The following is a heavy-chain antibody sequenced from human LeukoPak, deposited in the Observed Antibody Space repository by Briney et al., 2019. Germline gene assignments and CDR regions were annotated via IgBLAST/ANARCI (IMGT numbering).Heavy chain of an antibody. D-gene: IGHD5-18*01. J-gene: IGHJ6*02. CDR3: GRDIGSYGLDYYYYYGMDV. Sequence: ASVKVSCKASGYTFTSYGISWVRQAPGQGLEWMGWISAYNGNTNYAQKLQGRVTMTTDTSTSTAYMELRSLRSDDTAVYYCGRDIGSYGLDYYYYYGMDVWGQGTTVTVSS. CDR2: ISAYNGNT. CDR1: GYTFTSYG. V-gene: IGHV1-18*01.